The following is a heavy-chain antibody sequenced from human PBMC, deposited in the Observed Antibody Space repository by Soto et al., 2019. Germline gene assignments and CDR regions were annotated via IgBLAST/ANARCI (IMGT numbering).Heavy chain of an antibody. J-gene: IGHJ5*02. V-gene: IGHV4-30-2*01. Sequence: NPSETLSLTCAVSGGSISSGGYSWSWIRQPPGKGLEWIGYIYHSGSTYYNPSLKSRVTISVDRSKNQFSLKLSSVTAADTAVYYCARDNRITMVRGVVAYNWFDPWGQGTLVTVSS. CDR1: GGSISSGGYS. CDR3: ARDNRITMVRGVVAYNWFDP. D-gene: IGHD3-10*01. CDR2: IYHSGST.